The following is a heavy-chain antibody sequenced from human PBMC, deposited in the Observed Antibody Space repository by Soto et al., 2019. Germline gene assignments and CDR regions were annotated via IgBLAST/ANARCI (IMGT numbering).Heavy chain of an antibody. D-gene: IGHD2-15*01. CDR3: ARSTPDCSGGSCYPNIFDY. CDR2: IYSGGST. CDR1: GFTVSSNY. J-gene: IGHJ4*02. V-gene: IGHV3-66*01. Sequence: GSLRLSCAASGFTVSSNYMSWVRQAPGKGLEWVSVIYSGGSTYYADSVKGRFTISRDNSKNTLYLQMNSLRAEDTAVYYCARSTPDCSGGSCYPNIFDYWGQGTLVTVSS.